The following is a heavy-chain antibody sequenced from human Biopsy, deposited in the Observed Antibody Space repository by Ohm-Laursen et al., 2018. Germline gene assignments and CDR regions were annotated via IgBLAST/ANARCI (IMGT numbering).Heavy chain of an antibody. J-gene: IGHJ6*02. Sequence: EASVKVSCKASGGTLRSYGISWVRQAPGQGLEWMGGIMPAFGVVNYGQNFEGRVTIDADDSTTTVDLSSLTSEDTAVYYCARGEAARVNDNYRYRLDHWGQGTTVVVSS. D-gene: IGHD6-6*01. CDR2: IMPAFGVV. CDR1: GGTLRSYG. CDR3: ARGEAARVNDNYRYRLDH. V-gene: IGHV1-69*13.